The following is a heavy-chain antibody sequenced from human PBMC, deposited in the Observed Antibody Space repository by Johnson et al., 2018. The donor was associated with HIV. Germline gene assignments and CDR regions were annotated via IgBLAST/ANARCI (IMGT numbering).Heavy chain of an antibody. CDR3: AREWGAFDI. V-gene: IGHV3-30-3*01. CDR2: ISYDGSNK. D-gene: IGHD1-26*01. J-gene: IGHJ3*02. CDR1: GFTFSSYA. Sequence: QVQLVESGGGVVQPGRSLRLSCAASGFTFSSYAMHWVRQAPGKGLEWVAVISYDGSNKCYADSVKGRFTISRDNSKNTLYLQMNSRRAEDTAVYYCAREWGAFDIWGQGTMVTVSS.